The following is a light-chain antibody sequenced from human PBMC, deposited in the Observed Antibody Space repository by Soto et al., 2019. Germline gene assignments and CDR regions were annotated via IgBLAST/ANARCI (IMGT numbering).Light chain of an antibody. CDR3: QQYGSPPIT. CDR2: GAS. Sequence: EIGLTKSPGALSLSPGERATLSCRASQSVSSSYLAWYQQKPGQAPRLLIYGASGRPTGVTARFSGSGSGKDFTIAISILDAEDFAEYSCQQYGSPPITVGQRTKLEIK. V-gene: IGKV3-20*01. CDR1: QSVSSSY. J-gene: IGKJ2*01.